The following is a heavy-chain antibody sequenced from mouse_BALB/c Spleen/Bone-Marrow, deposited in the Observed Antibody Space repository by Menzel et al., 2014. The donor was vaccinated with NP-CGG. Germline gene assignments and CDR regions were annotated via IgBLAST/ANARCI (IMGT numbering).Heavy chain of an antibody. D-gene: IGHD1-1*02. CDR3: ARDKGGILFDY. J-gene: IGHJ2*01. Sequence: EVKLVESGGGLVQPGGPLRLSCATSGFTFTDYYMNWVRQPPGKALEWLGFIRNKANGYTTEYSASVKGRFTISRDNSQSILYLQMNTLRAEDSATYYCARDKGGILFDYWGQGTTLTVSS. CDR1: GFTFTDYY. CDR2: IRNKANGYTT. V-gene: IGHV7-3*02.